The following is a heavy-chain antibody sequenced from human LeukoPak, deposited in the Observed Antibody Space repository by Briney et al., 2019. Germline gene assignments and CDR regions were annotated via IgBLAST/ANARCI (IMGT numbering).Heavy chain of an antibody. CDR3: ARDSGSKGFQH. D-gene: IGHD1-26*01. V-gene: IGHV3-33*01. CDR2: IWYDGSNK. CDR1: GFTFSSYG. Sequence: GRSLRLSCAASGFTFSSYGMHWVRQAPGKGLEWVALIWYDGSNKYYADSVKGRFTISRDNSKNTLYLQMNSLRAEDTAVYYCARDSGSKGFQHWGQGTLVTVSS. J-gene: IGHJ1*01.